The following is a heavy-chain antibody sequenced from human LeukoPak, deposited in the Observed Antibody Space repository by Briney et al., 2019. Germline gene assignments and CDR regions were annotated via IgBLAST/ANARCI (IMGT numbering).Heavy chain of an antibody. V-gene: IGHV3-7*01. Sequence: GGSLRLSCAASGFTFSSYWMSWVRQAPGKGLEWVANIKQDGSEKYYVDSVKGRFTISRDNAKKSLYLQMNSLRADDTAVYYCAREMAIAAAGISWFAPWGQGTLVTVSS. D-gene: IGHD6-25*01. CDR2: IKQDGSEK. CDR1: GFTFSSYW. J-gene: IGHJ5*02. CDR3: AREMAIAAAGISWFAP.